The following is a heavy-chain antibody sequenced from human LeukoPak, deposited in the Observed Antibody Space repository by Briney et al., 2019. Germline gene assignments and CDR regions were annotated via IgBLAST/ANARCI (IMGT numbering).Heavy chain of an antibody. CDR2: FDPEYVET. V-gene: IGHV1-24*01. Sequence: ASVKVSCKVSGYALSESSIHWVRQTPGEGFEWMGGFDPEYVETTYAQKFRGRVTMTEDTSTDTAYMELINLRSDVTAVYYCVSDRSDGGYAESNGYPTFDLWGRGTLVTVSS. J-gene: IGHJ2*01. CDR1: GYALSESS. CDR3: VSDRSDGGYAESNGYPTFDL. D-gene: IGHD5-24*01.